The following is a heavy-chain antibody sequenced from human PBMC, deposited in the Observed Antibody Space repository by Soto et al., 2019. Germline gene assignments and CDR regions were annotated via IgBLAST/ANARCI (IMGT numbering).Heavy chain of an antibody. CDR2: IYNVGST. D-gene: IGHD2-2*01. CDR3: ARDSQGVPAVTPGYHYFGMAG. J-gene: IGHJ6*02. V-gene: IGHV3-53*01. CDR1: GFTVSTNY. Sequence: GGSMRLSCAASGFTVSTNYMNWVRQAPGKGLEWVSIIYNVGSTYYADSVRGRFTISRDNSKNTLYLQMNNLRVEDTAVYYCARDSQGVPAVTPGYHYFGMAGWGQGTTVTVSS.